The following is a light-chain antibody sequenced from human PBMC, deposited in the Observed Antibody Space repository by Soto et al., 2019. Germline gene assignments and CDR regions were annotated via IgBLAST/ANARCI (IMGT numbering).Light chain of an antibody. V-gene: IGKV3-20*01. CDR2: GAS. J-gene: IGKJ4*01. CDR3: QQCDGSRRLT. CDR1: QSVSSSS. Sequence: EIVLTQSPGTLSLSPGERATLSCRASQSVSSSSLAWYQQKPGQAPRLLIYGASSRATGIPDRFSGSGSGTDFTLTISRLEAEGLAVYYCQQCDGSRRLTCGGGTKLDIK.